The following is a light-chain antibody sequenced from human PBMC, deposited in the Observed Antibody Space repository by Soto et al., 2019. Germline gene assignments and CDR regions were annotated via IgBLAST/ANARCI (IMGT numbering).Light chain of an antibody. Sequence: EIVLTQSPGTLSLSPGERATLSCRASQSFSSNYLAWYQQKPGQAPRILIYGVSNRATGIPDRFSGSGSGTDFSLTISRLQPDDFAVYICQQYGSTPPTFGQGTILEIK. CDR1: QSFSSNY. V-gene: IGKV3-20*01. J-gene: IGKJ2*01. CDR2: GVS. CDR3: QQYGSTPPT.